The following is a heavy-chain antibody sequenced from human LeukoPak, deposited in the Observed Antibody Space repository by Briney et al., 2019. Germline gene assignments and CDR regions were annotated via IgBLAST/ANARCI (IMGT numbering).Heavy chain of an antibody. Sequence: GGSLRLSCAASGFALSTYEMTWVRQAPGKGLEWVSFISSSTSHTFYADSVKGRFTIFRDTAKNSLYLQMNNLRGEDAAVYYCARDVSSSTRAFDIWGQGTMVAVS. V-gene: IGHV3-48*03. CDR2: ISSSTSHT. D-gene: IGHD2-15*01. CDR3: ARDVSSSTRAFDI. J-gene: IGHJ3*02. CDR1: GFALSTYE.